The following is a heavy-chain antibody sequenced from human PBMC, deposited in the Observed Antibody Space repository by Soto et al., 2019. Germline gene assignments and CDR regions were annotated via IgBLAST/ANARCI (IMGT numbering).Heavy chain of an antibody. CDR2: INGGNGNT. Sequence: ASVKVSCKAAGYTFKNYAMHWVRQAPGQGLEWMGWINGGNGNTKYSQKFQGRLTVTRDTSAATVYMELSSLTSGDTAVYYCAREFIGRFGVDRLDYWGQGTPVTVSS. CDR3: AREFIGRFGVDRLDY. V-gene: IGHV1-3*01. J-gene: IGHJ4*02. D-gene: IGHD3-3*01. CDR1: GYTFKNYA.